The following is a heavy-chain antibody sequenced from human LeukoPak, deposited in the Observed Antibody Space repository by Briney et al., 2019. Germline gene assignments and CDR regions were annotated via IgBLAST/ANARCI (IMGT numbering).Heavy chain of an antibody. CDR1: GFTFNNYA. J-gene: IGHJ4*02. CDR2: ISGGGETT. CDR3: ARDNADSVGYFFFDY. V-gene: IGHV3-23*01. Sequence: PGGSLRLSCAASGFTFNNYAMNWVRQAPGKGLEWVSSISGGGETTYYADSAKGRFTISRDNSQNTLYLQMNSLRAEDTAVYYCARDNADSVGYFFFDYRGQGTLVTVSS. D-gene: IGHD4-17*01.